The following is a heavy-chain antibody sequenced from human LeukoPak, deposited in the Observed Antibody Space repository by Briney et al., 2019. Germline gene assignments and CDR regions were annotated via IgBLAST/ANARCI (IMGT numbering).Heavy chain of an antibody. CDR3: ARYGSGYSRWVNWFDP. Sequence: SETLSLTCTVSGGSISSYYWSWIRQPPGKGLEWIGYIYYSGSTNYNPSLKSRVTISVDTSKNQFSLKLSSVTAADTAVYYCARYGSGYSRWVNWFDPWGQGTLVTVSS. CDR2: IYYSGST. V-gene: IGHV4-59*01. CDR1: GGSISSYY. D-gene: IGHD3-22*01. J-gene: IGHJ5*02.